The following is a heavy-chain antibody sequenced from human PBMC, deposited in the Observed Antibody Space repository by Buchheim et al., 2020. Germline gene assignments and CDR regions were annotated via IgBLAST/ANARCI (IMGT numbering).Heavy chain of an antibody. CDR1: GLTFSKYA. Sequence: EVQLLESGGGLVQPGGSLRLSCTASGLTFSKYAMSWVRQAPGKGLEWASAISSSGDNTYYADSVKGRFTISRDNSKKTLYLQMNSLRADDTAVYYCAKGVGYYDILTGNFAFDYWGQGTL. D-gene: IGHD3-9*01. CDR2: ISSSGDNT. V-gene: IGHV3-23*01. J-gene: IGHJ4*02. CDR3: AKGVGYYDILTGNFAFDY.